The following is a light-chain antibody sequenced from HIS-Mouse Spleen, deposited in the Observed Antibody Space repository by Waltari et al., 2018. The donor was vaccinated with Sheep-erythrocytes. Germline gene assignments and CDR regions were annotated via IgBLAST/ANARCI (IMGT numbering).Light chain of an antibody. CDR1: SSNIGSNT. V-gene: IGLV1-44*01. Sequence: QSVLTQPPPASGTPGQRVTISCSGSSSNIGSNTVNWYQQLPGPAPKLLIYSNNQRPSGVPYRFSGSKSGTSASLAISGLQSEDEADYYCAAWDDSLNGPVFGGGTKLTVL. CDR3: AAWDDSLNGPV. J-gene: IGLJ3*02. CDR2: SNN.